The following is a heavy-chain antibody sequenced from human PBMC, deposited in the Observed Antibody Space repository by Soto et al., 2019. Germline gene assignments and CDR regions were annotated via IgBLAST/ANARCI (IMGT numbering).Heavy chain of an antibody. J-gene: IGHJ4*02. D-gene: IGHD4-17*01. CDR1: GGSVSSGSYY. CDR2: IYYSGST. V-gene: IGHV4-61*01. CDR3: ARGRSLTDYGDYFDY. Sequence: PSDTLYLACTVSGGSVSSGSYYWTWIRHPPGKGLEWIGYIYYSGSTNYNPSLKSRVTISVDTSKNQFSLKLSSVTAADTAVYYCARGRSLTDYGDYFDYWGQGTLVTVSS.